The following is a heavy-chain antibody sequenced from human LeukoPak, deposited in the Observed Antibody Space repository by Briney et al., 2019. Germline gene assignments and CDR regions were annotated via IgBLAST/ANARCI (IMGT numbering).Heavy chain of an antibody. CDR1: GITLSNYG. CDR2: ISGSAGGT. J-gene: IGHJ4*02. V-gene: IGHV3-23*01. Sequence: GGSLRLSCAVSGITLSNYGMSWVRQAPGKGLEWVAGISGSAGGTYYADSVKGRFTISRDNAKNTLYLQLNNLRAEDTAVYFCAKRGVVIRVILVGFYKEAYYFDSWGQGALVTVRS. CDR3: AKRGVVIRVILVGFYKEAYYFDS. D-gene: IGHD3-22*01.